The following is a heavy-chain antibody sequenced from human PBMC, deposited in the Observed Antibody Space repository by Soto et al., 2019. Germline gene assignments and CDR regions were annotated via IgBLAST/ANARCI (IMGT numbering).Heavy chain of an antibody. J-gene: IGHJ5*02. CDR1: GYTFTSYG. CDR2: ISAYNGNT. Sequence: ASVKVSCKASGYTFTSYGISLVRQAPGQGLEWMGWISAYNGNTNYAQKLQGRVTMTTDTSTSTAYMELRSLRSDDTAVYYCARDQFIRVTMVRGVIDTWVQGTLVTVSS. D-gene: IGHD3-10*01. V-gene: IGHV1-18*01. CDR3: ARDQFIRVTMVRGVIDT.